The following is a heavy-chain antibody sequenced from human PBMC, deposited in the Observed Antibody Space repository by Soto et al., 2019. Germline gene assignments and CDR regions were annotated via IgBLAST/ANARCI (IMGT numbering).Heavy chain of an antibody. CDR3: ARDKDRQQLGGNYYYGIDV. CDR2: FIPSFPTP. D-gene: IGHD3-3*02. J-gene: IGHJ6*02. Sequence: QVQLVQSGAEVKKPGSSVTVSCKASGGTFGNSAISWVRQAPGQGLEWMGGFIPSFPTPDYAQKFQGRVTITADESTTTAYMELTSLRSEDTAVYYCARDKDRQQLGGNYYYGIDVWGQGTTVTVSS. CDR1: GGTFGNSA. V-gene: IGHV1-69*12.